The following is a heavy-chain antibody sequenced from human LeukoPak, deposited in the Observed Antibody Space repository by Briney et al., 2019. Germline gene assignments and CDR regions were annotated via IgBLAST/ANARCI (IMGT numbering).Heavy chain of an antibody. CDR1: GYTFTGYY. D-gene: IGHD1-26*01. CDR2: INPNSGGT. V-gene: IGHV1-2*02. CDR3: ARVSAEWELDGDYYYYYMDV. Sequence: ASVKVSCKASGYTFTGYYMHWVRQAPGQGLEWMGWINPNSGGTNYAQKFQGRVTMTRDTSISTAYMELSRLRSDDTAVYYCARVSAEWELDGDYYYYYMDVWGKGTTVTVSS. J-gene: IGHJ6*03.